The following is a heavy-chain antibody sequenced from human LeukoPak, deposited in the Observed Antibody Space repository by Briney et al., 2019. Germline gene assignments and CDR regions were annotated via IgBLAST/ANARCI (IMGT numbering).Heavy chain of an antibody. V-gene: IGHV4-61*02. Sequence: SETLSLTCAVSGGSISSGAYCWGWIRQPPGKGLEWIGRIYTSGSTNYNPSLKSRVTISVDTSKNQFSLKLSSVTAADTAVYYCARGEQLVGLDYWGQGTLVTVSS. CDR3: ARGEQLVGLDY. CDR1: GGSISSGAYC. D-gene: IGHD6-6*01. J-gene: IGHJ4*02. CDR2: IYTSGST.